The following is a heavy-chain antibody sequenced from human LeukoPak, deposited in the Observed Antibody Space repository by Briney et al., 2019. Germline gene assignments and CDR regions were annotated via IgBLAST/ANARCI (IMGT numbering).Heavy chain of an antibody. V-gene: IGHV3-21*01. CDR3: ARDRSVYYDSSGYYGRDAFDI. Sequence: GGSLRLSCAASGFTFSSYSMNWVRQAPGKGLEWVSSISSSSSYIYYADSVKGRFTISRDNAKDSLYLQMNSLRAEDTAVYYCARDRSVYYDSSGYYGRDAFDIWGQGTMVTVSS. CDR2: ISSSSSYI. J-gene: IGHJ3*02. CDR1: GFTFSSYS. D-gene: IGHD3-22*01.